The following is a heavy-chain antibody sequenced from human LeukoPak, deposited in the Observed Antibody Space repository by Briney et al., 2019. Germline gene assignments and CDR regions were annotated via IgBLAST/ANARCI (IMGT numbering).Heavy chain of an antibody. CDR3: ARDPTAPYDYVWGSYRTYYYYGMDV. D-gene: IGHD3-16*02. V-gene: IGHV1-18*01. CDR1: GYTFTSYG. Sequence: ASVKVSCKASGYTFTSYGISWVRQAPGQGLEWMGWISAYNGNTNYAQKLQGRVTMTTDTSTSTAYMELRSLRSDDAAVYYCARDPTAPYDYVWGSYRTYYYYGMDVWGQGTTVTVSS. CDR2: ISAYNGNT. J-gene: IGHJ6*02.